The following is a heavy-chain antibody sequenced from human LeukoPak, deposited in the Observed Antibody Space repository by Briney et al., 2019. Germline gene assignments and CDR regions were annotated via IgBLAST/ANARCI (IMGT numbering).Heavy chain of an antibody. V-gene: IGHV4-31*03. Sequence: ASETLSLTCTVSGGSISSGGYYWSWIRQHPGKGLEWIGYIYYSGSTYYNPSLKSRVTISVDTSKNQFSLKLSSVTAADTAVYYCAREYGSGPENYGMGVWGKGTTVTVSS. CDR2: IYYSGST. CDR1: GGSISSGGYY. J-gene: IGHJ6*04. CDR3: AREYGSGPENYGMGV. D-gene: IGHD3-10*01.